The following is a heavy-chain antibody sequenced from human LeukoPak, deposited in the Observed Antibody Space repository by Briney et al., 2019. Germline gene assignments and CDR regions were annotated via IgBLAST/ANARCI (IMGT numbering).Heavy chain of an antibody. CDR1: LYTLTNYG. D-gene: IGHD6-19*01. CDR2: ISTYNGDT. Sequence: ASVKVSCKASLYTLTNYGISWVRQAPGRGREWMGWISTYNGDTKHAQKVQGRLTLTADASTSTAYMELRGLRSDDTAVYYCARDPSNTSGWYIWFDFWGQGTLVTVSS. J-gene: IGHJ5*01. V-gene: IGHV1-18*04. CDR3: ARDPSNTSGWYIWFDF.